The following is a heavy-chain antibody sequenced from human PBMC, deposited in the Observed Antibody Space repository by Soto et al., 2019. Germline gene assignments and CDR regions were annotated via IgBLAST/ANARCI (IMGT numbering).Heavy chain of an antibody. J-gene: IGHJ1*01. Sequence: EVQLLESGGGLVQPEGSLRLSCAASGFTFSSYAMSWVRQAPGKGLEWVLGISGGGGTTYYADSVKGRFTISRDNSKNTLYLQVNSLRAEDTAVYYCAKDQAAAGTISRYFQHWGQGTLVTVSS. CDR3: AKDQAAAGTISRYFQH. V-gene: IGHV3-23*01. CDR1: GFTFSSYA. CDR2: ISGGGGTT. D-gene: IGHD6-13*01.